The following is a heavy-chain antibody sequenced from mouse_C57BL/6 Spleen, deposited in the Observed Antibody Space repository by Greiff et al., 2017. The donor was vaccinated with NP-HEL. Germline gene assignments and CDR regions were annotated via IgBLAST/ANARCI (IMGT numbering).Heavy chain of an antibody. V-gene: IGHV14-2*01. Sequence: EVKLVESGAELVKPGASVKLSCTASGFNIKDYYMHWVKQRPEQGLEWIGRIDPDDGDTKYAPKFQGKATLTADTSSNTAYLQLSSLTSEDTAVYYCARWDGGWNAMDYWGQGTSVTVAS. J-gene: IGHJ4*01. CDR2: IDPDDGDT. D-gene: IGHD2-3*01. CDR1: GFNIKDYY. CDR3: ARWDGGWNAMDY.